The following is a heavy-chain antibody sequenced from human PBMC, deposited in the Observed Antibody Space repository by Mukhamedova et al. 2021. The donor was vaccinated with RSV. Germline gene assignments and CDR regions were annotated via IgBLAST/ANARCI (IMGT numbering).Heavy chain of an antibody. J-gene: IGHJ4*02. V-gene: IGHV3-21*01. CDR3: ARDNGYSYGLIDY. D-gene: IGHD5-18*01. Sequence: GKGLEWVSSISSSSSYIYYADSVKGRFTISRDNAKNSLYLQMNSLRAEDTAVYYCARDNGYSYGLIDYWGQGTLVTVSS. CDR2: ISSSSSYI.